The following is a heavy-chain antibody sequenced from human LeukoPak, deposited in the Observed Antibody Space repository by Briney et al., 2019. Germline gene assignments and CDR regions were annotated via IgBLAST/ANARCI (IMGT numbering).Heavy chain of an antibody. CDR3: ARGVSGTTRFDP. V-gene: IGHV1-69*13. D-gene: IGHD1-7*01. CDR1: GGTFSSYA. J-gene: IGHJ5*02. CDR2: IIPIFGTA. Sequence: ASVKVSYKASGGTFSSYAISWVRQAPGQGLEWVGGIIPIFGTANYAQKFQGRVTITADESTSTAYMELSSLRSEDTAVYYCARGVSGTTRFDPWGQGTLVTVSS.